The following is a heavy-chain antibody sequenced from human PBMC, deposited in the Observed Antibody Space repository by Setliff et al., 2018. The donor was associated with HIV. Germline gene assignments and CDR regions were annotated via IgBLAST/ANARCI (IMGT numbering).Heavy chain of an antibody. CDR2: ILYGGTT. Sequence: PSETLSLTCAVSGGSVGSRDYYWGWIRQPPGKGLEWIGNILYGGTTYYTPSLKSRVSISVDTSRNQFSLRLNSVTAAGTAIYYCARPTTGLGGGAAFDIWGQGTLFPVSS. CDR1: GGSVGSRDYY. V-gene: IGHV4-39*01. CDR3: ARPTTGLGGGAAFDI. J-gene: IGHJ3*02. D-gene: IGHD2-8*01.